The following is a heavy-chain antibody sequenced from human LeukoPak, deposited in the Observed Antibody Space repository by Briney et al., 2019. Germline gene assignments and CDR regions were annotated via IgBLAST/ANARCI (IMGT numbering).Heavy chain of an antibody. V-gene: IGHV4-61*02. D-gene: IGHD1-26*01. CDR2: IYTSGST. Sequence: SETLSLTCTVSGGSISSGSYYWSWIRQPAGKGLEWIGRIYTSGSTNYNPSLKSRVTISVDTSKNQFSLKLSSVTAADTAVYYCARYIVGTTSGLDYWGQGTLVTVSS. J-gene: IGHJ4*02. CDR3: ARYIVGTTSGLDY. CDR1: GGSISSGSYY.